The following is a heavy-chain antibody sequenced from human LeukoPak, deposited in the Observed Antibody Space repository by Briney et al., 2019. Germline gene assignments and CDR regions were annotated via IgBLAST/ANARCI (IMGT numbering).Heavy chain of an antibody. Sequence: SETLSLTCTVSGGSISSSSYYWSWIRQPPGKGLEWIGEINHSGRTNYNPSLKSRVTISVDTSKNQFSLKLSSVTAADTAVYYCARDNTYYDFWSGYFSTWYYFDYWGQGTLVTVSS. CDR1: GGSISSSSYY. CDR2: INHSGRT. CDR3: ARDNTYYDFWSGYFSTWYYFDY. V-gene: IGHV4-39*07. D-gene: IGHD3-3*01. J-gene: IGHJ4*02.